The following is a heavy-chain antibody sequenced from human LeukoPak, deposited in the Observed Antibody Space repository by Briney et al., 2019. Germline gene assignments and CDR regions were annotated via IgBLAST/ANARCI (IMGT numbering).Heavy chain of an antibody. CDR1: GFTFSSYW. CDR2: INSDGSST. CDR3: AREAPGRDGYNLDY. J-gene: IGHJ4*02. Sequence: GGSLRLSCAASGFTFSSYWMHWVRQAPGKGLVWVSRINSDGSSTSYADSVKGRFAISRDSAKNSLYLQMNSLRAEDTAVYYCAREAPGRDGYNLDYWGLGTLVTVSS. D-gene: IGHD5-24*01. V-gene: IGHV3-74*01.